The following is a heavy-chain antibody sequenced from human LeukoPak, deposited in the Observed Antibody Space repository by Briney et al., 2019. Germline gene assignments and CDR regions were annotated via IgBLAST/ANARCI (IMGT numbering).Heavy chain of an antibody. CDR2: IYYSGST. CDR1: GGSIISYY. D-gene: IGHD6-19*01. Sequence: SETLSLTCTVSGGSIISYYWSWIRQPPGKGLEWIGYIYYSGSTNYNPSLKSRVTISVDTSKNQFSLKLSSVTAADTAVYYCASASYPGTAVAGTGGFDYWGQGTLVTVSS. V-gene: IGHV4-59*01. CDR3: ASASYPGTAVAGTGGFDY. J-gene: IGHJ4*02.